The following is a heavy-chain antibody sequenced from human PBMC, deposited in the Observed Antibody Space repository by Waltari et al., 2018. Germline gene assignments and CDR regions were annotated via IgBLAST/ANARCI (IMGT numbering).Heavy chain of an antibody. Sequence: QVQLVESGGGVVQPGRSLRLSCAASGFTFSSYAMHWVRQAPGKGLEWVAVISYNERNIYYVDSVKGRFTISRDNSRKTLYLQMNSLRTEDTAVYYCARDYCDRTNCHGMDVWGQGTTVTVSS. J-gene: IGHJ6*02. D-gene: IGHD3-22*01. CDR1: GFTFSSYA. V-gene: IGHV3-30*04. CDR2: ISYNERNI. CDR3: ARDYCDRTNCHGMDV.